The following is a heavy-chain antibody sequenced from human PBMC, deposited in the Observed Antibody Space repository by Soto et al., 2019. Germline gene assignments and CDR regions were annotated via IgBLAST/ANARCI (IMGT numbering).Heavy chain of an antibody. D-gene: IGHD4-17*01. V-gene: IGHV1-46*03. CDR2: INPSGGST. CDR1: GYTFTSYY. Sequence: QVQLVQSGAEVKKPGASVKVSCKASGYTFTSYYMHWVRQAPGQGLEWMGIINPSGGSTSYAQKFQGRVTMTRDTSTSTVYMELSSLRSEDTAVYYCAREGPHASAVTLDWYFDLWGRGTLVTVSS. J-gene: IGHJ2*01. CDR3: AREGPHASAVTLDWYFDL.